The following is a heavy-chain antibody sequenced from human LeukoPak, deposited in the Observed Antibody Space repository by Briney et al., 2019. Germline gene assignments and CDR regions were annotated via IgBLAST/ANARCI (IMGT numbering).Heavy chain of an antibody. CDR1: GYTFTSYD. V-gene: IGHV1-69*13. Sequence: GASVKVSCKASGYTFTSYDINWVRQAPGQGLEWMGGIIPIFGTANYAQKFQGRVTITADESTSTAYMELSSLRSEDTAVYYCASPTIAAAGNNWFDPWGQGTLVTVSS. CDR2: IIPIFGTA. CDR3: ASPTIAAAGNNWFDP. J-gene: IGHJ5*02. D-gene: IGHD6-13*01.